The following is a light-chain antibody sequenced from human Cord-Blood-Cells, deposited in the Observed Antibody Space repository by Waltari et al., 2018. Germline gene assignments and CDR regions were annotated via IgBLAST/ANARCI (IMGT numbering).Light chain of an antibody. V-gene: IGKV3-11*01. CDR2: DAS. J-gene: IGKJ1*01. CDR3: QQRSNWPWT. CDR1: QSVSSY. Sequence: EIVLTQSPATLSLSPGERATLSCRASQSVSSYLAGYQQKPGQAPRLLIYDASNSATGIPARFSGSGSGTDFTLTISSLEPEDFAVYYCQQRSNWPWTFGQGTKVEIK.